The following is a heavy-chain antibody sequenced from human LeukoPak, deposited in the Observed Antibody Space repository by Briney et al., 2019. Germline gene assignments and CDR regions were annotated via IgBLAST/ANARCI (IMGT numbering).Heavy chain of an antibody. D-gene: IGHD1-1*01. CDR3: ARMYVPTTAVYFDY. CDR1: GFTVSSNY. Sequence: PGGSLRLSCAASGFTVSSNYMSWVRQAPGKGLEWVSVIYSGGSTYYADSVKGRFTISRDNSKNTLYLQMNSLRAEDTAVYYCARMYVPTTAVYFDYWGQGTLVTVSS. J-gene: IGHJ4*02. CDR2: IYSGGST. V-gene: IGHV3-53*01.